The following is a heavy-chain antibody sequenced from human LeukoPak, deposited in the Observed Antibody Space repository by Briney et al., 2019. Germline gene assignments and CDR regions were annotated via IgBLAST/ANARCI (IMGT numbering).Heavy chain of an antibody. V-gene: IGHV3-74*01. D-gene: IGHD6-19*01. J-gene: IGHJ4*02. Sequence: GGSLRLSCAASGFTFSNYWMHWVRQAPGKGLVRVSRINSDGSDRSHADSVKGRFTISRDNAKNTLYLQMNSLRVEDTAVYYCARGYRGAVPDPEGDSWGQGTLVTVSS. CDR3: ARGYRGAVPDPEGDS. CDR1: GFTFSNYW. CDR2: INSDGSDR.